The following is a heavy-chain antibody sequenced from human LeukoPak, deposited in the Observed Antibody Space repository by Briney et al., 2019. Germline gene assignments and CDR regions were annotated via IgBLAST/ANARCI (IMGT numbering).Heavy chain of an antibody. CDR3: ARDHDGSGSYHPE. Sequence: PSETLSLTCTVSGGSISSGGYYWRWIRQHPGTGLEWIGYIYYSGSTYYNPSLKSRVTISVDTPKNQFSLKLSSVTAADTAVYYCARDHDGSGSYHPEWGQGTLVTVSS. CDR1: GGSISSGGYY. CDR2: IYYSGST. J-gene: IGHJ4*02. D-gene: IGHD3-10*01. V-gene: IGHV4-31*03.